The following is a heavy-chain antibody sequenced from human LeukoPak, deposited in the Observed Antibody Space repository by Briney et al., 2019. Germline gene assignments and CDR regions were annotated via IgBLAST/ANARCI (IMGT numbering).Heavy chain of an antibody. D-gene: IGHD6-13*01. V-gene: IGHV1-8*01. CDR2: MNPNSGNT. CDR1: GYTFTSYD. CDR3: AREGGIAAAGYVEYFQH. Sequence: GASVKVSCKASGYTFTSYDINWVRQATGQGLEWMGWMNPNSGNTGYAQKFQGRVTMTRNTSISTAYMELSSLRSEDTAVYYCAREGGIAAAGYVEYFQHWGQGTLVTVSS. J-gene: IGHJ1*01.